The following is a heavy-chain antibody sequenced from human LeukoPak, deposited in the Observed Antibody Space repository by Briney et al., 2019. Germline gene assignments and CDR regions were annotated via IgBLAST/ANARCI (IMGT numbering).Heavy chain of an antibody. D-gene: IGHD4-17*01. V-gene: IGHV3-13*01. J-gene: IGHJ1*01. Sequence: PGGSLRLSCAASGFTFSRYDMHWVRQTTGKGLEWVSAISTAGDTYYPGSVKGRFTISRENAKNSLYLQMNSLRAGDTAVYYCARGAGTVTTYFQHWGQGTLVTVSS. CDR2: ISTAGDT. CDR1: GFTFSRYD. CDR3: ARGAGTVTTYFQH.